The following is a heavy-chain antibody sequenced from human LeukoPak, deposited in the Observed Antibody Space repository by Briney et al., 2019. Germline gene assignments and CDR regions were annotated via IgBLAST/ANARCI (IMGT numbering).Heavy chain of an antibody. CDR1: RFTFNTYT. CDR3: ARRNAVVGDAFDI. J-gene: IGHJ3*02. CDR2: IISSSTYI. D-gene: IGHD2-15*01. V-gene: IGHV3-21*01. Sequence: PGGSLRLSCAASRFTFNTYTMNWVRQAPGKGLEWVSSIISSSTYIHYADSVKGRFTISRDNAKNSLYLQMNSLRGEDTAVYYCARRNAVVGDAFDIWGPATMVTVSS.